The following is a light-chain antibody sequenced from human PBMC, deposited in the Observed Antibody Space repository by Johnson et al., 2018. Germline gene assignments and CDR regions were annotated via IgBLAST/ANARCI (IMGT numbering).Light chain of an antibody. CDR3: GTWDSSLVAGNV. V-gene: IGLV1-51*02. Sequence: QSVLTQPPSVSAAPGQKVTISCSGSSSNIGNNYVSWYQQLPGTAPKLLIYENNKRPSGIPDRFSGSKSGTSATLGITGLQTGDEADDYCGTWDSSLVAGNVFGTGPKVTGL. CDR1: SSNIGNNY. CDR2: ENN. J-gene: IGLJ1*01.